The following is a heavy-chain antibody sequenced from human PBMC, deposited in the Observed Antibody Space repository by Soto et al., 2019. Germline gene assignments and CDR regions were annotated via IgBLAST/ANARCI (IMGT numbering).Heavy chain of an antibody. V-gene: IGHV4-30-4*01. CDR2: IPSRGRP. CDR3: ARDQYSGYDFAL. J-gene: IGHJ5*02. D-gene: IGHD5-12*01. CDR1: GASIAGGSYY. Sequence: SETLSLTCSVSGASIAGGSYYWSWLRQPPGKGLEWIGYIPSRGRPFYHPSLASRSTISSDTSKNQLSLQLTSVTAADTAVYYCARDQYSGYDFALWGQGTLVTVSS.